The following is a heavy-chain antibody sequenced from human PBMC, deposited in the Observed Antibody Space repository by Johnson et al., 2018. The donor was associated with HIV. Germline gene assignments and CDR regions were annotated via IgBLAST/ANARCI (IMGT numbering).Heavy chain of an antibody. CDR2: IFSGGST. V-gene: IGHV3-66*01. CDR1: GVTVSSNY. CDR3: ANLGDYGGNNGFDI. Sequence: EVQLVESGGGLVQPGGSLRLSCAASGVTVSSNYMTWVRQAPGKGLEWVSVIFSGGSTYYADSVKGRFTISRDNSKNTLYLQMNSLRPEDTAVYYCANLGDYGGNNGFDIWGQGTMVTVSS. D-gene: IGHD4-23*01. J-gene: IGHJ3*02.